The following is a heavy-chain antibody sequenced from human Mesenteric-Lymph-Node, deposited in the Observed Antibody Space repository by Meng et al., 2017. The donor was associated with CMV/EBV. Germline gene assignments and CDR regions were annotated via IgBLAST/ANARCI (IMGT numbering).Heavy chain of an antibody. D-gene: IGHD2-2*01. CDR2: IYYSGST. Sequence: SETLSLTCTVSGGSISSSSYYWGWIRQPPGKGLEWIASIYYSGSTYYSPSLKSRVTISVDTSKNQFSLKLSSVTAADTAVNYCAREDCSGSTCGGAFDIWGQGTMVTVSS. CDR1: GGSISSSSYY. J-gene: IGHJ3*02. CDR3: AREDCSGSTCGGAFDI. V-gene: IGHV4-39*07.